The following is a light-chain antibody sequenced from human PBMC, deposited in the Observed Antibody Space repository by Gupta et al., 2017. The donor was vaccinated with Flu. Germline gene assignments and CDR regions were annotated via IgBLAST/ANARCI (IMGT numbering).Light chain of an antibody. V-gene: IGKV1-39*01. CDR3: QQTDISPWT. Sequence: DIQMTQSPSSLSASLGDTVTITCRTSETVRVFLNWYQQKPGKAPNLLISAASSLQSGVPSRFRGSGSGTDFTFTISGLQPEDVATYYCQQTDISPWTFGQGT. J-gene: IGKJ1*01. CDR1: ETVRVF. CDR2: AAS.